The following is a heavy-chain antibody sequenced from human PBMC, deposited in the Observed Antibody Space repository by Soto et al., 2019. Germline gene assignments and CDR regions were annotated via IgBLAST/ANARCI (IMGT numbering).Heavy chain of an antibody. D-gene: IGHD6-19*01. V-gene: IGHV3-48*02. J-gene: IGHJ5*02. CDR3: VRDGSGNLYLNWFDP. CDR1: GFNFGGYS. CDR2: ISSHSSTL. Sequence: PVGPLRLSCAASGFNFGGYSMNWVRQAPGKGLEWISYISSHSSTLYYADSVKGRFTISRDNDGNSLYLQMNSLRDEDTAVYYCVRDGSGNLYLNWFDPWGQGTLVTVSS.